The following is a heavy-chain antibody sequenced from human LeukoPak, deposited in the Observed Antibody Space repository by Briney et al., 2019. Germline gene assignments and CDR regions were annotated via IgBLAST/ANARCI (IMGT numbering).Heavy chain of an antibody. V-gene: IGHV3-48*01. CDR1: GFTFSSYT. J-gene: IGHJ3*02. D-gene: IGHD3-3*01. CDR3: ASKGGSFTISGVLYNDAFAI. CDR2: IGTSSTTI. Sequence: GGSLRLSCAASGFTFSSYTMNWVRQPPGKGLEWVSNIGTSSTTIYYADSVKGRFTISRDNAKNSLYLQMNSLRADDTAVYYCASKGGSFTISGVLYNDAFAIWGQGTMVTVSA.